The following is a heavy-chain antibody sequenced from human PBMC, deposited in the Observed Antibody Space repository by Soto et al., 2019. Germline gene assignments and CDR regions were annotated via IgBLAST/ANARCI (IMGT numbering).Heavy chain of an antibody. V-gene: IGHV3-30*18. CDR1: GFTFSSYG. J-gene: IGHJ6*02. Sequence: QVQLVESGGGVVQPGRSLRLSCAASGFTFSSYGMHWVRQAPGKGLEWVAVISYDGSNKYYADSVKGRFTISRYNSKNRLYLQMNSLRAEETAVYYCAKDRRRGAPPNYYYYGMDVWGQGTTVTVSS. CDR2: ISYDGSNK. CDR3: AKDRRRGAPPNYYYYGMDV. D-gene: IGHD1-26*01.